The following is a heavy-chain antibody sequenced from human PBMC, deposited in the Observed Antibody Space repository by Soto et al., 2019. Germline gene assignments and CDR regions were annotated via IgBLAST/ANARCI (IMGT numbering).Heavy chain of an antibody. Sequence: GGSLRLSCAASGFTFSSYSMNWVRQAPGKGLEWVSSISSSSSYIYYADSVKGRFTISRDNAKNSLYLQMNSLRAEDTAVYYCARDMLGGLGRFDYWGQGTLVTVSS. J-gene: IGHJ4*02. D-gene: IGHD2-8*01. CDR1: GFTFSSYS. CDR3: ARDMLGGLGRFDY. CDR2: ISSSSSYI. V-gene: IGHV3-21*01.